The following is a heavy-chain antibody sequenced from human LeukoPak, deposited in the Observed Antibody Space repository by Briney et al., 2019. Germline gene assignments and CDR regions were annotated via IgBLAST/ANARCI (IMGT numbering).Heavy chain of an antibody. D-gene: IGHD2-2*01. Sequence: SETLSLTCTVSGGPISRYHWSWIRQPAGEGREWIGRIYTSGSTNYNPSLKSRVTMSVDTSKNQFSLKLSSVTAADTAVYSCASLIGYCSSTSCYDPPYYYYYMDVWGKGTTVTVSS. CDR1: GGPISRYH. J-gene: IGHJ6*03. V-gene: IGHV4-4*07. CDR2: IYTSGST. CDR3: ASLIGYCSSTSCYDPPYYYYYMDV.